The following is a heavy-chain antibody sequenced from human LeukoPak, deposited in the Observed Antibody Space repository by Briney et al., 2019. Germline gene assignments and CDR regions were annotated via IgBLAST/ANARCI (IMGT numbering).Heavy chain of an antibody. CDR2: ISSGSSYK. CDR1: GFTFRSYT. D-gene: IGHD2-8*01. CDR3: ARVHELYRDY. J-gene: IGHJ4*02. Sequence: GGSLRLSXAASGFTFRSYTMNWVRQAPGRGLEWVSSISSGSSYKYYADSVKGRFTISRDNAKNSLYMQMNSLRADDTAVYYCARVHELYRDYWGQGTLVTVST. V-gene: IGHV3-21*01.